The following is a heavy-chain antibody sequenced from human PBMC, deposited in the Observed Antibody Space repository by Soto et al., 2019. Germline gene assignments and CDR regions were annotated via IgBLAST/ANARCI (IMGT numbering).Heavy chain of an antibody. D-gene: IGHD3-10*01. CDR2: TSYDGNNE. CDR3: AKVVTMVRGEYYFDY. Sequence: PGGSLRLSCAASGFTFSNYAMHWVRQAPGKGLEWVALTSYDGNNEYYTDSVKGRFTISRDNSKNTLFLQMNSPRPEDTAVYYCAKVVTMVRGEYYFDYWGQGTLVTVSS. CDR1: GFTFSNYA. J-gene: IGHJ4*02. V-gene: IGHV3-30*18.